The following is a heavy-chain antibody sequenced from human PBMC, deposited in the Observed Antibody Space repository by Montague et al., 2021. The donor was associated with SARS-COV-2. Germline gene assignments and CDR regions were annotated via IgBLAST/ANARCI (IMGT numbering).Heavy chain of an antibody. V-gene: IGHV3-48*03. D-gene: IGHD3-16*02. J-gene: IGHJ3*02. CDR3: TRDYRSIVGDGLDI. CDR1: GFTFSNYD. CDR2: ISTSAYTT. Sequence: SLRLSCAASGFTFSNYDMNWVRQAPGKVPEWISYISTSAYTTSYAGSVKGRFTTSRDNGKNSLYLQMNSLRVEDTAVYYCTRDYRSIVGDGLDIWGQGTKVPVSS.